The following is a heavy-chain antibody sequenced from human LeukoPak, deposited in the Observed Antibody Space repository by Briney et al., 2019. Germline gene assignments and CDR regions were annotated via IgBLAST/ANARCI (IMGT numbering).Heavy chain of an antibody. J-gene: IGHJ4*02. CDR2: IYYSGST. V-gene: IGHV4-39*01. CDR3: ARHQRLSTYYYGSGSGDYFDY. D-gene: IGHD3-10*01. Sequence: PSETLSLTCTVSGGSISNSSYYWGWIRQPPGKGLEWIGSIYYSGSTYYNPSLKSRVTISVDTSKNQFSLKLSSVTAADTAVYYCARHQRLSTYYYGSGSGDYFDYWGQGTLVTVSS. CDR1: GGSISNSSYY.